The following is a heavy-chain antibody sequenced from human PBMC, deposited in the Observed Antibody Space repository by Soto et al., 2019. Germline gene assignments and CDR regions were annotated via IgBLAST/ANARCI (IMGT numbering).Heavy chain of an antibody. J-gene: IGHJ5*02. CDR1: GVSITSHY. CDR2: TYFRGSA. CDR3: ARDRRSRGWFDP. V-gene: IGHV4-59*11. Sequence: VQLQESGPGLVKPSETLSLTCDVSGVSITSHYWNWIRQSPGMGLEWIGSTYFRGSANYNPSLKSRVTISLDTSKNQLSLTLSAVTAADSAVYYCARDRRSRGWFDPWGQGTLVTVTS.